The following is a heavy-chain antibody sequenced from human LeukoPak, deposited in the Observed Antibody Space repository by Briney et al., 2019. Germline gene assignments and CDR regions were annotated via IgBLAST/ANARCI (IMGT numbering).Heavy chain of an antibody. CDR2: IIPIFGTA. J-gene: IGHJ4*02. V-gene: IGHV1-69*13. Sequence: GASVKVSCKASGGTFSSYGISWVRQAPGQGLEWMGGIIPIFGTANYAQKFQGRVTITADESTSTAYMELSSLRSEDTAVYYCARDGGRLEGSYYWGQGTLVTVSS. CDR1: GGTFSSYG. CDR3: ARDGGRLEGSYY. D-gene: IGHD3-16*01.